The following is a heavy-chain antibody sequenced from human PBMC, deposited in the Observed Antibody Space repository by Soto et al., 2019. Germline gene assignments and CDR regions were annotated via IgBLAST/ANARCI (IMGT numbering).Heavy chain of an antibody. J-gene: IGHJ3*02. CDR3: ARYDLTDAFDI. V-gene: IGHV4-59*01. CDR2: IYYSGST. D-gene: IGHD1-1*01. CDR1: GGSISSYY. Sequence: QVQLQESGPGLVKPSETLSLTCTVSGGSISSYYWSWIRQPPGKGLEWIGYIYYSGSTNYNPSLKSRVTISGDTYKNQYSLKQSSVTAADTAVYYCARYDLTDAFDIWGQVTMVTVSS.